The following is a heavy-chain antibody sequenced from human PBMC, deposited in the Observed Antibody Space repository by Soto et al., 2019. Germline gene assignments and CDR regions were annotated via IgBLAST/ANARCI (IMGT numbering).Heavy chain of an antibody. V-gene: IGHV1-3*01. CDR2: INAGNGNT. Sequence: QVQLVQSGAEVKKPGASVMVSCQASGYTFTSYAMHWVRQAPGQRLEWMGWINAGNGNTKYSQKFQGRVTITRDTSASTAYMELSSLRSEDTAVYYCAGGGDDCTTTSCYMIDYWGQGTLVTVSS. D-gene: IGHD2-2*02. CDR1: GYTFTSYA. CDR3: AGGGDDCTTTSCYMIDY. J-gene: IGHJ4*02.